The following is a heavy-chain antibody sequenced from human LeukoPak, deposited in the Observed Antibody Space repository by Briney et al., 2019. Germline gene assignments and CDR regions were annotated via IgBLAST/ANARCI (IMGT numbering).Heavy chain of an antibody. Sequence: PGGSLRLSCAASGFTFSSYSMNWVRQAPGKGLEWVSAMSYDGFSKYYADSTKGRFTISRDEFKATVFLQMKSLRPEDTAVYYCAREGHTSGYCGDFDVWGQGTTVVVSS. V-gene: IGHV3-30*03. D-gene: IGHD5-18*01. CDR3: AREGHTSGYCGDFDV. J-gene: IGHJ3*01. CDR1: GFTFSSYS. CDR2: MSYDGFSK.